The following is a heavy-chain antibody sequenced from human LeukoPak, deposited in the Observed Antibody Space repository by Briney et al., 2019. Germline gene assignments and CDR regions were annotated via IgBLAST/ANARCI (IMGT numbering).Heavy chain of an antibody. D-gene: IGHD3-3*01. J-gene: IGHJ5*02. Sequence: GGSPRLSCAASGFTVSSNYMSWVRQAPGKGLEWVSVIYSGGSTYYADSVKGRFTISRDNSKNTLYLQMNSLRAEDTAVYYCARSLVPYYDFWSGYYLSWFDPWGQGTLVTVSS. V-gene: IGHV3-66*01. CDR2: IYSGGST. CDR3: ARSLVPYYDFWSGYYLSWFDP. CDR1: GFTVSSNY.